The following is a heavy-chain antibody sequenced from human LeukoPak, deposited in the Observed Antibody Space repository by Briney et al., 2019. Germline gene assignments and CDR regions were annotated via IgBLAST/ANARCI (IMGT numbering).Heavy chain of an antibody. CDR2: IIPILGIA. J-gene: IGHJ6*02. CDR3: SISSMTTVSVYGMDV. CDR1: GGTFSSYT. D-gene: IGHD4-17*01. Sequence: SVKVSCKASGGTFSSYTISWVRQAPGQGLGWVGRIIPILGIANYAQKFQGRVTITADKCTSTAYMELSSLRSEDTAVYCCSISSMTTVSVYGMDVWGQGPTVTVSS. V-gene: IGHV1-69*02.